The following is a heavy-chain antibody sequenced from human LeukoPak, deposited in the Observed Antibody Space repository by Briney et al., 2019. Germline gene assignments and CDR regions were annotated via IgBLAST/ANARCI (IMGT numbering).Heavy chain of an antibody. CDR2: INAGNGNT. CDR3: ARDSITQVLWFGESSLTALDY. J-gene: IGHJ4*02. CDR1: GYTFTSYA. D-gene: IGHD3-10*01. V-gene: IGHV1-3*01. Sequence: GASVKVSCKASGYTFTSYAMHWVRQAPGQRLEWMGWINAGNGNTKYSQKFQGRVTITRDTSASTAYMELSSLRSEDTAVYYCARDSITQVLWFGESSLTALDYWGQGTLVTVSS.